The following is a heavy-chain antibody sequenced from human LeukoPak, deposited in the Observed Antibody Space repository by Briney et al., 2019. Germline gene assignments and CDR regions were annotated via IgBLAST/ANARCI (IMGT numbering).Heavy chain of an antibody. V-gene: IGHV1-2*02. CDR3: ARNKKGDVDIVATTTNWFDP. CDR2: INPNSGGT. J-gene: IGHJ5*02. CDR1: GYTFTGYY. D-gene: IGHD5-12*01. Sequence: ASVKVSCKASGYTFTGYYMHWVRQAPGQGLEWMGWINPNSGGTNYAQKFQGRVTTTRDTSISTAYMELSRLRSDDTAVYYCARNKKGDVDIVATTTNWFDPWGQGTLVTVSS.